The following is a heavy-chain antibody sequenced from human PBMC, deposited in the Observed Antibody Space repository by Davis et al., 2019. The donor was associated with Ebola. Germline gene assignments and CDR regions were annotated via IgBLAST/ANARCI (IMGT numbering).Heavy chain of an antibody. V-gene: IGHV4-39*01. CDR1: GGSISSSSYY. CDR3: VGGFRGVINY. Sequence: SETLSLTCTVSGGSISSSSYYWGWIRQPPGKGLEWIGSIYYSGSTYYNPSLKSRVTISVDTSKNQFSLKLSSVTAADTAVHYCVGGFRGVINYWGQGTLVTVSS. CDR2: IYYSGST. J-gene: IGHJ4*02. D-gene: IGHD3-10*01.